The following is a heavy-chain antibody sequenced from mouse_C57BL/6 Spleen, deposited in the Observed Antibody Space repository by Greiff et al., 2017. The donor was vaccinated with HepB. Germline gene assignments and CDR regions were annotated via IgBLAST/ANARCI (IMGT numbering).Heavy chain of an antibody. J-gene: IGHJ1*03. D-gene: IGHD2-2*01. V-gene: IGHV1-59*01. CDR2: IDPSDSYT. CDR3: ARRKYGYDVGDWYFDV. Sequence: QVQLQQPGAELVRPGTSVKLSCKASGYTFTSYWMHWVKQRPGQGLEWIGVIDPSDSYTNYNQKFKGKATLTVDTSSSTAYMQLSSLTSEDSAVYYCARRKYGYDVGDWYFDVWGTGTTVTVSS. CDR1: GYTFTSYW.